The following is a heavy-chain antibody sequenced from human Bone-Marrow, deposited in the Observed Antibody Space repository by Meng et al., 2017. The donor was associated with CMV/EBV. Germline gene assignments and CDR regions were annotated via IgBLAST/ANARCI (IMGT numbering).Heavy chain of an antibody. V-gene: IGHV3-20*04. J-gene: IGHJ3*02. CDR3: ARESAVVTGNDAFDI. CDR2: INWNGGST. Sequence: GGSLRLSCAASGFTFDDYGMSWVRQAPGKGLEWVSGINWNGGSTGYADSVKGRFTISRDNSKNTLYLQMNSLRAEDTAVYYCARESAVVTGNDAFDIWGQGTMVTVSS. CDR1: GFTFDDYG. D-gene: IGHD2-21*02.